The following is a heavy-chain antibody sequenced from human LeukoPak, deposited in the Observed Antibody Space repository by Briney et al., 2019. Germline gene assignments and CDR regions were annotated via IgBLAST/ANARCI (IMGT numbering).Heavy chain of an antibody. V-gene: IGHV1-8*01. D-gene: IGHD1-26*01. CDR1: GYTFTSYD. CDR3: SRSIVGATPIDY. J-gene: IGHJ4*02. Sequence: ASVKVSCKASGYTFTSYDINWVRQATGQGLEWMGWMSPNSGNTGYAQKFQDRVTMTRDTSISTAYMELTRLRSDDSAVYYCSRSIVGATPIDYWGQGTLVTVSS. CDR2: MSPNSGNT.